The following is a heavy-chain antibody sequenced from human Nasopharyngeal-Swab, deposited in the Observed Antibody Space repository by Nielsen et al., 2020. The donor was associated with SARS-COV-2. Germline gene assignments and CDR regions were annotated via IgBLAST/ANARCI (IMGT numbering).Heavy chain of an antibody. CDR1: GFTFSSYA. V-gene: IGHV3-9*01. J-gene: IGHJ4*02. D-gene: IGHD6-19*01. Sequence: SLKISCAASGFTFSSYAMHWVRQAPGKGLEWVSGISWNSGSIGYADSVKGRFTISRDNAKNSLYLQMNSLRAEDTALYYCAKENPAVAGQGAFDYWGQGTLVTVSS. CDR2: ISWNSGSI. CDR3: AKENPAVAGQGAFDY.